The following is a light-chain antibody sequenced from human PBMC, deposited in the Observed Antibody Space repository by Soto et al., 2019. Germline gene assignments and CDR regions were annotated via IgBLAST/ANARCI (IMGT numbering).Light chain of an antibody. Sequence: QSALTQPASVSGSPGQSITISCTGTSSDVGGYNYVSWYQQHPGKAPKLMIYDVSNRPSGVSNRFSGSKSGNTASLTISGLQAEYEADYYSRSYTSSTLHVFGTGTKVTVL. J-gene: IGLJ1*01. CDR2: DVS. CDR3: RSYTSSTLHV. V-gene: IGLV2-14*03. CDR1: SSDVGGYNY.